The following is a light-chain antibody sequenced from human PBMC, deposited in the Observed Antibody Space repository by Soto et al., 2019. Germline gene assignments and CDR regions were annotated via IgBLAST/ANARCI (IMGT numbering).Light chain of an antibody. CDR3: QQSYSTPWT. V-gene: IGKV1-39*01. CDR2: AAS. CDR1: QSISSY. Sequence: DIQMTHSPSSLSASVLDRVTITFRSSQSISSYLNWYQQKPGKAPKLLIYAASSLQSGVPSRFSGSGSGTYFTLTISSLQPEDFATYYCQQSYSTPWTFGQGTKWIS. J-gene: IGKJ1*01.